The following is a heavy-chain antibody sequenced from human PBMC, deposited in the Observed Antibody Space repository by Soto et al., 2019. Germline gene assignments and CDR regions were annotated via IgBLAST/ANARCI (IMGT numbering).Heavy chain of an antibody. V-gene: IGHV4-34*01. CDR2: INHSGST. J-gene: IGHJ4*02. Sequence: SETLSLTCAVYGGSFSGYYWSRIRQPPGKGLEWIGEINHSGSTNYNPSLKSRVTISVDTSKNQFSLKLSSVTAADTAVYYCARGKVDIVVVTAKLFDYWGQGTLVTVSS. CDR3: ARGKVDIVVVTAKLFDY. D-gene: IGHD2-21*02. CDR1: GGSFSGYY.